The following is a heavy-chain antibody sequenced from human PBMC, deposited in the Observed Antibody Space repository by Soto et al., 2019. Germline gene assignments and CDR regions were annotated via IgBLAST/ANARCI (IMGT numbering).Heavy chain of an antibody. D-gene: IGHD1-1*01. Sequence: QVQLVQSGAEVKKPGASVRVSCQASGYSFNTYAIHWVRQAPGQGLEWMGWINTANGNTEYSQKFQGRVTFTRDTSATTDYMNLSSLRSEDTATYYCARRYNSAGWFDPWGQGTLVTVSS. CDR2: INTANGNT. CDR1: GYSFNTYA. J-gene: IGHJ5*02. V-gene: IGHV1-3*04. CDR3: ARRYNSAGWFDP.